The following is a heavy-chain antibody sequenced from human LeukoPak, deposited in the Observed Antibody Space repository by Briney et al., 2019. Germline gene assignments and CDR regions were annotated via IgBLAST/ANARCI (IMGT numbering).Heavy chain of an antibody. D-gene: IGHD3-9*01. V-gene: IGHV1-18*01. J-gene: IGHJ5*02. CDR3: ARDYDILTGYYTNWFDP. Sequence: ASVKVSCKASGYTFTSYGISWVRQAPGQGLEWMGWISACNGNTNYAQKLQGRVTMTTDTSTSTAYMELRSLRSDDTAVYYCARDYDILTGYYTNWFDPWGQGTLVTVSS. CDR2: ISACNGNT. CDR1: GYTFTSYG.